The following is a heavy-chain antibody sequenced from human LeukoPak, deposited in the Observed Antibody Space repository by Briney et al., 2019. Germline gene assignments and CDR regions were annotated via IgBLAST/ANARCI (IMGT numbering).Heavy chain of an antibody. V-gene: IGHV4-39*01. D-gene: IGHD3-16*02. CDR3: ARPGVRLGVLSLSQNAPYWYFDL. CDR2: IYYSGST. Sequence: SETLSLTCTVSGGSISSSSYYWGWIRQPPGKGLEWIGSIYYSGSTYYNPSLKSRVTISVDTSKNQFSLKLSSVTAADTAVYYCARPGVRLGVLSLSQNAPYWYFDLWGRGTLVTVSS. J-gene: IGHJ2*01. CDR1: GGSISSSSYY.